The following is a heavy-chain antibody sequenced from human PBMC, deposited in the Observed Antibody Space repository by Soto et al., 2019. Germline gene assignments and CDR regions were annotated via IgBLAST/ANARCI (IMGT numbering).Heavy chain of an antibody. CDR2: IDYSGNI. J-gene: IGHJ4*02. CDR3: ARHIHNQGFEYYFDS. V-gene: IGHV4-39*01. D-gene: IGHD1-1*01. Sequence: QLQLQESGPGLVKPSETLSLTCNASGGSITSSGSAWGWIRQSPGKGLEWIGTIDYSGNIYYIPSLKSRITISVDTSKNQISLKLSSVTAAHTAVYYCARHIHNQGFEYYFDSWGQGTLVTVSS. CDR1: GGSITSSGSA.